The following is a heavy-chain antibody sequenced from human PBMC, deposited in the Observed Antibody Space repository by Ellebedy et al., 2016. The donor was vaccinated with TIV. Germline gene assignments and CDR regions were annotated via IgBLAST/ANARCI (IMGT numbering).Heavy chain of an antibody. Sequence: GGSLRLSXAASGFTFRDYYMIWIRQAPGKGLEWASYISSSGSAVYYADSVKGRFTISRDNAKNSLFLQMNSLRAEDTAVYFCARESRWNMGVWGQGTTVTVYS. D-gene: IGHD4-23*01. V-gene: IGHV3-11*01. CDR2: ISSSGSAV. CDR3: ARESRWNMGV. J-gene: IGHJ6*02. CDR1: GFTFRDYY.